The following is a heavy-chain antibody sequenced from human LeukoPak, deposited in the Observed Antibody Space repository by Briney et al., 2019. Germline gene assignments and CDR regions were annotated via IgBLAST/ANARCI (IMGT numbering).Heavy chain of an antibody. V-gene: IGHV1-2*02. CDR3: ARFGYYDSSGYYLFDY. CDR1: GYTFTGYY. Sequence: GASVKVSCKASGYTFTGYYMHWVRQAPGQGLEWMGWINPNSGGTNYAPKFQGRVTMTRDTSISTAYMELSRLRSDDTAVYYCARFGYYDSSGYYLFDYWGQGTLVTVSS. D-gene: IGHD3-22*01. J-gene: IGHJ4*02. CDR2: INPNSGGT.